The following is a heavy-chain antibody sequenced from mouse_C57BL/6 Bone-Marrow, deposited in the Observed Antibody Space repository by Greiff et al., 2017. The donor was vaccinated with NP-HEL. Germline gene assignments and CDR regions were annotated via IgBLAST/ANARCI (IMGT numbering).Heavy chain of an antibody. J-gene: IGHJ2*01. V-gene: IGHV1-53*01. CDR3: ARDSGYAFDY. CDR1: GYTFTSYW. CDR2: INPNNGGT. D-gene: IGHD3-2*02. Sequence: QVQLKQPGTELVKPGASVKLSCKASGYTFTSYWMHWLKQRPGQGLAWIGNINPNNGGTNDNEKFKTKATLTVDKSSSTAYMQLSSLTSEDAAVYYLARDSGYAFDYWGQGTTLTVSS.